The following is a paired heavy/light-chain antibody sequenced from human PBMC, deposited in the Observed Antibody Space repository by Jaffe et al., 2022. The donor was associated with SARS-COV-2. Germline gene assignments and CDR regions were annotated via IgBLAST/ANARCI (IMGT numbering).Light chain of an antibody. CDR1: NIGSKS. J-gene: IGLJ1*01. V-gene: IGLV3-21*02. CDR3: QVWDSSSDHYV. CDR2: DDS. Sequence: SYVLTQPPSVSVAPGQTARITCGGNNIGSKSVHWYQQKPGQAPVLVVYDDSDRPSGIPERFSGSNSGNTATLTISRVEAGDEADYYCQVWDSSSDHYVFGTGTKVTVL.
Heavy chain of an antibody. D-gene: IGHD3-22*01. CDR1: GFTFSSYA. J-gene: IGHJ6*02. CDR2: ISYDGSNK. Sequence: QVQLVESGGGVVQPGRSLRLSCAASGFTFSSYAMHWVRQAPGKGLEWVAVISYDGSNKYYADSVKGRFTISRDNSKNTLYLQMNSLRAEDTAVYYCARRRGDDSSGYYSAYYYGMDVWGQGTTVTVSS. V-gene: IGHV3-30-3*01. CDR3: ARRRGDDSSGYYSAYYYGMDV.